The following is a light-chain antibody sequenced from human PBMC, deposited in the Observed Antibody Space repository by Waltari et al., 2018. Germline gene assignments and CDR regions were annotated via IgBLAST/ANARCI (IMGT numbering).Light chain of an antibody. CDR2: GSS. CDR1: PIVDSSY. J-gene: IGKJ1*01. V-gene: IGKV3-20*01. CDR3: QQYGSSLSWT. Sequence: EIVLTQSPGTLSLSPGERATLSCRASPIVDSSYLAWYQQKPGQAPRLLIYGSSIRATGIPDRFSGSGSGADFTLTISRLQPEDFAVYYCQQYGSSLSWTFGQGTKVEIK.